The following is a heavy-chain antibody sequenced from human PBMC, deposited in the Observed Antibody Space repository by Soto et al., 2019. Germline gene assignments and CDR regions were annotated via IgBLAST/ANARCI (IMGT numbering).Heavy chain of an antibody. D-gene: IGHD2-15*01. CDR3: TTEDNHCSGGSCYSYYYAFDI. J-gene: IGHJ3*02. CDR2: IKSKTDGGTT. Sequence: GGSLRLSCAASGFTFSNAWMSWVRQAPGKGLEWVGRIKSKTDGGTTDYAAPVKGRFTISRDDSKNTLYLQMNSLKTEDTAVYYCTTEDNHCSGGSCYSYYYAFDIWGQGTMVTVSS. V-gene: IGHV3-15*01. CDR1: GFTFSNAW.